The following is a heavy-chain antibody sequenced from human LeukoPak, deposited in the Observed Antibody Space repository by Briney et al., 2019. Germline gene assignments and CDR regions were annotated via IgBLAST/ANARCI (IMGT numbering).Heavy chain of an antibody. CDR3: AKEEGIRCGGDGPFDE. CDR2: MLHDGYDK. V-gene: IGHV3-30*18. CDR1: GFRVFVYG. D-gene: IGHD2-21*02. Sequence: GGSLRLSCAISGFRVFVYGVLWVRQAPGKGLEWVSMMLHDGYDKRYGDSVRGRFMVYRDTHKNTVYLQMDSVRLEDTSVYFCAKEEGIRCGGDGPFDEWGQGTLVTVSS. J-gene: IGHJ4*02.